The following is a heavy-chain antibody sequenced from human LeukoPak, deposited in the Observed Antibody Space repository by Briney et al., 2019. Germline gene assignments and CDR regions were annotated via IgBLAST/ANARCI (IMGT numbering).Heavy chain of an antibody. D-gene: IGHD3-3*01. CDR2: INHSGST. CDR3: ARAMSYDFWSGYYTGFDY. J-gene: IGHJ4*02. V-gene: IGHV4-34*01. CDR1: GGSFSGYY. Sequence: SETLSLTCAVYGGSFSGYYWSWSRQPPGKGLEWIGEINHSGSTNYNPSLKSRVTISVDTSKNQFSLKLSSVTAADTAVYYCARAMSYDFWSGYYTGFDYWGQGTLVTVSP.